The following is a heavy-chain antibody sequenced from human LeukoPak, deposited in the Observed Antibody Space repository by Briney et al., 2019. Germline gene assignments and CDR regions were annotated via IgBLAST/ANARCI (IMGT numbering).Heavy chain of an antibody. CDR2: INPNSGGT. J-gene: IGHJ5*02. CDR3: ARDQMWFGEFVRNWFDP. Sequence: GASVKVSCKASGYTFTGCYMHWVRQAPGQGLEWMGWINPNSGGTNYAQKFQGRVTMTRDTSISTAYMELSRLRSDDTAVYYCARDQMWFGEFVRNWFDPWGQGTLVTVSS. CDR1: GYTFTGCY. V-gene: IGHV1-2*02. D-gene: IGHD3-10*01.